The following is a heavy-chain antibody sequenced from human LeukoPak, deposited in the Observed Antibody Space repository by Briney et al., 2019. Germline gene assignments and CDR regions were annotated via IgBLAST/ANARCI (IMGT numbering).Heavy chain of an antibody. CDR3: ARVKDFAYSFFDL. CDR1: GGSISQYY. CDR2: VYRSGNT. Sequence: SETLSLTCTLSGGSISQYYWSWIRQPPGKGPEWIGYVYRSGNTNYNPSLKDRVTISVDTSKNHFSLNLTSVTAADTAVYYCARVKDFAYSFFDLWGRGTLVTVSS. J-gene: IGHJ2*01. V-gene: IGHV4-59*01.